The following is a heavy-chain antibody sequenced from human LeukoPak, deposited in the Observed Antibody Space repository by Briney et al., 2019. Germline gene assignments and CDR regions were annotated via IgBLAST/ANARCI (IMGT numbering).Heavy chain of an antibody. V-gene: IGHV3-30*02. CDR2: IRNDGGNK. CDR1: GFTFSNFG. D-gene: IGHD2-21*02. J-gene: IGHJ4*02. CDR3: AKDYFHGDPGPEDY. Sequence: PGGSLRLSCAASGFTFSNFGMHWVRQSPGKGLEWVAFIRNDGGNKHYADSVKGRFTISRDSSKNTVYLQMNGLRAEDTSMYYCAKDYFHGDPGPEDYWGQGTLVTVSS.